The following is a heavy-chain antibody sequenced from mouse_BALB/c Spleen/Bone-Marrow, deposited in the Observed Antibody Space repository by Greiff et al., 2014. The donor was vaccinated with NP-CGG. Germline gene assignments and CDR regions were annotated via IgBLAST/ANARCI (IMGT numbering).Heavy chain of an antibody. J-gene: IGHJ1*01. V-gene: IGHV1-87*01. Sequence: VQLQESGAELARPGASVKLSCKASGYTFTSYWMQWVKQRPGQGLEWIGAIYPGDGDTRYTQKFKGKATLTADKSSSTAYMQLSSLASEDSAVYYCARRYGSSYCWSFDVWGAGTTLTVSS. D-gene: IGHD1-1*01. CDR2: IYPGDGDT. CDR1: GYTFTSYW. CDR3: ARRYGSSYCWSFDV.